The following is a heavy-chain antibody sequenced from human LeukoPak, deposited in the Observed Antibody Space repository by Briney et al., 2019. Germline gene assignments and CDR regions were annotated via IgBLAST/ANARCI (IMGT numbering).Heavy chain of an antibody. CDR3: ARDPIEDRDVYCSGGSCYSRGNGMDV. J-gene: IGHJ6*02. V-gene: IGHV1-69*01. CDR1: GGTFNSYA. CDR2: IIPIFGAT. Sequence: SVKVSCKASGGTFNSYAISWVRQAPGQGLEWMGEIIPIFGATNYAQKFQGRVTITADESTSAAYMELSSLRSEDTAVYYCARDPIEDRDVYCSGGSCYSRGNGMDVWGQGTTVTVSS. D-gene: IGHD2-15*01.